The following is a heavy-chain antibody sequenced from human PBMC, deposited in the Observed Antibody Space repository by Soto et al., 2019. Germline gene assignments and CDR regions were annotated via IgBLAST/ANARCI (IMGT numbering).Heavy chain of an antibody. CDR2: IYYSGGT. V-gene: IGHV4-59*01. CDR1: GGSISSYY. J-gene: IGHJ6*02. CDR3: ARDRRDLEWLRFTAYGMDV. Sequence: PSETLSLTCTVSGGSISSYYWSWIRQPPGKGLEWIGYIYYSGGTNYNPSLKSRVTISVDTSKNQFSLKLSSVTAADTAVYYCARDRRDLEWLRFTAYGMDVWGQGTTVTASS. D-gene: IGHD5-12*01.